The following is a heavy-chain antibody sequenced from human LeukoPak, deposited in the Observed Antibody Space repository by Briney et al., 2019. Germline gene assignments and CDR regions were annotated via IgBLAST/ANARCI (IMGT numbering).Heavy chain of an antibody. Sequence: ASVKISCKVSGYTFTVYYMHWVQQAPGKGLEWMGIVDPEDGETIYAEKFQGRVTITADTSTDTAYMELSSLRSEDTAVYYCATITMVRGVSYYFDYWGQGTLVTVSS. CDR2: VDPEDGET. V-gene: IGHV1-69-2*01. J-gene: IGHJ4*02. CDR3: ATITMVRGVSYYFDY. D-gene: IGHD3-10*01. CDR1: GYTFTVYY.